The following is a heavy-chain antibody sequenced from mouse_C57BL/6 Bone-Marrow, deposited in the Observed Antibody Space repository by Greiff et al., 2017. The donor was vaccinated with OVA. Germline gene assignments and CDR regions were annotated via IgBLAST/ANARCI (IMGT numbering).Heavy chain of an antibody. D-gene: IGHD1-1*01. CDR3: ARHAFITTVVATDY. Sequence: EVMLVESGGDLVKPGGSLKLSCAASGFTFSSYGMSWVRQTPDKKLEWVATISSGGSYTYYPDSVKGRFTISRDNAKNTLYLQMSSLKSEDTAMYYCARHAFITTVVATDYWGQGTTLTVSS. CDR1: GFTFSSYG. CDR2: ISSGGSYT. V-gene: IGHV5-6*01. J-gene: IGHJ2*01.